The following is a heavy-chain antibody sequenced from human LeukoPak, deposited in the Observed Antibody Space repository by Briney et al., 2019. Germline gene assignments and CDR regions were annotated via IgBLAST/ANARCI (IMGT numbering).Heavy chain of an antibody. CDR3: AKDLRDRAVAGTGALGY. CDR1: GFTFDDYA. J-gene: IGHJ4*02. V-gene: IGHV3-9*01. Sequence: RPGGSLRLSCAASGFTFDDYAMHWVRQAPGKGLEWVSGISWNSGSIGYADSVKGRFTISRDNAKNSLYLQMNSLRAEDTALYYCAKDLRDRAVAGTGALGYWGQGTLVTVSS. CDR2: ISWNSGSI. D-gene: IGHD6-19*01.